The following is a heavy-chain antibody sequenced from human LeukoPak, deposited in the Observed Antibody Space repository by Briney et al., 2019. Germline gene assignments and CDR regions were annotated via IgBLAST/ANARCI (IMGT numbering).Heavy chain of an antibody. V-gene: IGHV3-21*01. CDR1: GFTLVPYT. CDR3: SRDLMLRLRALDL. D-gene: IGHD3-16*01. CDR2: IGSLGTDI. J-gene: IGHJ4*02. Sequence: GGSLRLSCAASGFTLVPYTVNWVRQVPGRGLEWVSSIGSLGTDIYYTDSVKGRFTVSRDNAQNSLYLQMNSLRAEDTALYYCSRDLMLRLRALDLWGQGTLVTVSS.